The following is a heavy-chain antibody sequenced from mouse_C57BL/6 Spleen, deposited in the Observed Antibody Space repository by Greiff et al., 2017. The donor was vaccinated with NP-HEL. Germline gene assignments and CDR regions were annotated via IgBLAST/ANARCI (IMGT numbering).Heavy chain of an antibody. J-gene: IGHJ1*03. CDR2: INPNNGGT. Sequence: EVQLQQSGPELVKPGASVKISCKASGYTFTDYYMNWVKQSHGKSLEWIGDINPNNGGTSYNQKFKGKATLTVDKSSSTAYMELRSLTSEDSAVYYCARRGAINYYGSSFWYFDVWGTGTTVTVSS. CDR3: ARRGAINYYGSSFWYFDV. V-gene: IGHV1-26*01. CDR1: GYTFTDYY. D-gene: IGHD1-1*01.